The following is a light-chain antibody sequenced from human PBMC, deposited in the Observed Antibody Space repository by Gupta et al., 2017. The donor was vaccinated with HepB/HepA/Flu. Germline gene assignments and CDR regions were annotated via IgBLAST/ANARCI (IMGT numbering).Light chain of an antibody. V-gene: IGKV1-5*03. Sequence: DIQMTQSPSTLSASVGDRVTITCRASQSISSWLAWYQQKPGKAPKRLIYKASSLESGVPSRFSVSGSGTEFTLTISSLQPDDFATYYCQQYNSYSRTFGQGTKVEIK. CDR2: KAS. J-gene: IGKJ1*01. CDR1: QSISSW. CDR3: QQYNSYSRT.